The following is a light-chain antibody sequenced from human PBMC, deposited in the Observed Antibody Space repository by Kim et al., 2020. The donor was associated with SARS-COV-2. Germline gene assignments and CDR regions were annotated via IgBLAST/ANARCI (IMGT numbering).Light chain of an antibody. CDR2: TAS. CDR3: QQLNSYPLT. J-gene: IGKJ3*01. V-gene: IGKV1-9*01. CDR1: QGIASY. Sequence: AYVGDRVTITCRASQGIASYLAWYQQKPGKAPNLLIYTASTLQSGVPSRFSGSGSGTDFTLTISSLQPEDFATYYCQQLNSYPLTFGPGTKVDIK.